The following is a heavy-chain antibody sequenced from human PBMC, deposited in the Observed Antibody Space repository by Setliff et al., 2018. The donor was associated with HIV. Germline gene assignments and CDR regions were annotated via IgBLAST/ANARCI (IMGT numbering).Heavy chain of an antibody. CDR3: TIPASSLAPN. Sequence: PSETLSLTCTVFGASISSHNYYWGWLRQSPGKGLEWIASIRSSGDTYYNPYLQSRVTISVDTSNNQISLKLTSVTAADTAVYYCTIPASSLAPNWGRGTQVTVSS. CDR2: IRSSGDT. J-gene: IGHJ4*02. CDR1: GASISSHNYY. V-gene: IGHV4-39*01.